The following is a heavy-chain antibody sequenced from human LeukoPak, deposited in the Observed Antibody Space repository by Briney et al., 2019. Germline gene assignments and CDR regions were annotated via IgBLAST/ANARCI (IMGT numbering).Heavy chain of an antibody. V-gene: IGHV3-23*01. CDR3: AKDPRSSSSGVLDY. CDR2: ISGSGGST. D-gene: IGHD6-6*01. CDR1: GFTFSSYA. J-gene: IGHJ4*02. Sequence: GGSLTLSCAASGFTFSSYAMSWVRQAPGKGLEWVSAISGSGGSTYYADSVKGRFTISRDNSKNTLYLQMNSLRAEDTAVYYCAKDPRSSSSGVLDYWGQGTLVTVSS.